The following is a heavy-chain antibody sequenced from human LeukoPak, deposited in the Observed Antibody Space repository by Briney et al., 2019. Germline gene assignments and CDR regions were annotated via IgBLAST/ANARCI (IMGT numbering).Heavy chain of an antibody. CDR2: IYYSGST. D-gene: IGHD3-22*01. J-gene: IGHJ4*02. CDR3: ARSVRQVVSTLDY. CDR1: GGSISSSIYY. Sequence: PSETLSLTCAVSGGSISSSIYYWGWLRQPPGKGLEWIGSIYYSGSTYYNPSLKSRVTISVDTSKNQFSLKLSSVTAADTAVYYCARSVRQVVSTLDYWGQGTLVTVSS. V-gene: IGHV4-39*01.